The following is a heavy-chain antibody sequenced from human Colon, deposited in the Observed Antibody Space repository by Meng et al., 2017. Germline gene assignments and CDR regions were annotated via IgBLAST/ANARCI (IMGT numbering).Heavy chain of an antibody. CDR3: ARGLRGERYSYFGGPWFDP. CDR1: GWSCSGYY. V-gene: IGHV4-34*01. D-gene: IGHD5-12*01. Sequence: QVQLQQWGAGLLKPSETLSLTCAVYGWSCSGYYWSWTRQPPGKGMEWIGEINHSGSTNYNPSLKSRVTISVDTSKNQFSLKLSSVTAADTAVYYCARGLRGERYSYFGGPWFDPWGQGTLVTVSS. J-gene: IGHJ5*02. CDR2: INHSGST.